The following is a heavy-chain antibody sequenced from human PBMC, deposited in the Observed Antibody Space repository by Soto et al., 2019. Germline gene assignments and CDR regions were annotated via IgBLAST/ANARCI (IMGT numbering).Heavy chain of an antibody. D-gene: IGHD3-3*01. CDR1: GFSLSTSGVG. CDR2: IYWDDDK. V-gene: IGHV2-5*02. J-gene: IGHJ5*02. CDR3: AHRTITIFGVVQNWFDP. Sequence: QITLKESGPTLVKPTQTLTLTCTFSGFSLSTSGVGVGWIRQPPGKALEWLALIYWDDDKRYSPSLKSRLTITKDTSKNQVVLTMTTMDPVDTATYYCAHRTITIFGVVQNWFDPWGQGTLVTVSS.